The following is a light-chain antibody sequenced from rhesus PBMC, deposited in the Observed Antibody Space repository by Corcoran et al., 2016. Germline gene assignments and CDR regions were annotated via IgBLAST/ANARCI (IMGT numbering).Light chain of an antibody. CDR1: QGISKY. V-gene: IGKV1-25*01. CDR3: QQHNSYPLT. CDR2: DAS. J-gene: IGKJ4*01. Sequence: DIQMTQSPSSLSASVGDIVTITCQASQGISKYLAWYQQKPGNAPKLLFYDASTLQSGVPSRFSGRGSGTEFTLPISSLQPEDFATYYCQQHNSYPLTFGGGTKVEIK.